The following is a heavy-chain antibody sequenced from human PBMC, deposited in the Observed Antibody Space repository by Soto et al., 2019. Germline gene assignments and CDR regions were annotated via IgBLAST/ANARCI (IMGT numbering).Heavy chain of an antibody. CDR3: ARDPYYYDSSGYYRDY. J-gene: IGHJ4*02. CDR1: GGTFSSYA. V-gene: IGHV1-69*13. CDR2: IIPIFGTA. D-gene: IGHD3-22*01. Sequence: ASVKVSCKASGGTFSSYAISWVRQAPGQGLERMGGIIPIFGTANYAQKFQGRVTITADESTSTAYMELSSLRSEDTAVYYCARDPYYYDSSGYYRDYWGQGTLVTVSS.